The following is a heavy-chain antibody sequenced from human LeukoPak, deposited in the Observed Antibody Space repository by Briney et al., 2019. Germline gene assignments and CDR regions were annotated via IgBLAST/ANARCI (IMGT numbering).Heavy chain of an antibody. Sequence: PGGSLRLSCAASGFTFSSYGMHWVRQAPGKGLEWVAFIRYDGSSKYYADSVKGRFTISRDNSKNTLYLQMNSLRAEDTAVYYCAKVGDYYDSSGYYFDYWGQGTLVTVSS. CDR2: IRYDGSSK. J-gene: IGHJ4*02. CDR1: GFTFSSYG. V-gene: IGHV3-30*02. D-gene: IGHD3-22*01. CDR3: AKVGDYYDSSGYYFDY.